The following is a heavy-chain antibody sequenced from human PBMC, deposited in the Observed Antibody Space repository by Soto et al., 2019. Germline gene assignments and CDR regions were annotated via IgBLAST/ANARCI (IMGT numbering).Heavy chain of an antibody. CDR2: IDDSGCSI. D-gene: IGHD3-9*01. CDR3: ARSDDKDILNGCYN. CDR1: GFTFSTYG. J-gene: IGHJ4*02. Sequence: GGSLRLSCAASGFTFSTYGMSWVRQAPGKGLEWVSYIDDSGCSIYYAASVKGRFTVSRDNAKNSLFLEMRSLRAEDTATYYCARSDDKDILNGCYNWGQGVLVTVSS. V-gene: IGHV3-48*04.